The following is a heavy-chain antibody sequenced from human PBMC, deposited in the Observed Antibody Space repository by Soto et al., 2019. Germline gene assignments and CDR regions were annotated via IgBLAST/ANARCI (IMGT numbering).Heavy chain of an antibody. CDR3: ARGVGSGSYYNQYNWFDP. Sequence: QVQLVQSGGEVKKPGASVKVSCKASGYTFTNYGISWVRQAPGQGLEWMGWINVYNGNTKYAQKVQGRVTMTTDTSTSTAYMALRSLRSDDTAVYYCARGVGSGSYYNQYNWFDPWGQGTLVTVS. CDR1: GYTFTNYG. J-gene: IGHJ5*02. D-gene: IGHD3-10*01. V-gene: IGHV1-18*01. CDR2: INVYNGNT.